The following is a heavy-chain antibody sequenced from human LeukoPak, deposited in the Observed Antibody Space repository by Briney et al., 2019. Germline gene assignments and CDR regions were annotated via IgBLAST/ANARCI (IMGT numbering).Heavy chain of an antibody. J-gene: IGHJ4*02. D-gene: IGHD3-3*01. Sequence: ASVKVSCKASGYTFTSYDINWVQQATGQGLEWMGWMNPNSGNTGYAQKFQGRVTRTRNTSISTAYMELSSLRSEDTAVYYCASTNYDFWSGYWGGFDYWGQGTLVSVSS. CDR1: GYTFTSYD. CDR2: MNPNSGNT. V-gene: IGHV1-8*01. CDR3: ASTNYDFWSGYWGGFDY.